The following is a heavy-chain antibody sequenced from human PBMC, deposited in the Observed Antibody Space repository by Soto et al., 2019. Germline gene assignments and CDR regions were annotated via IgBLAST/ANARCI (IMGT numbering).Heavy chain of an antibody. D-gene: IGHD6-19*01. CDR2: LSAYNGNT. Sequence: QVQLVQSGAEVKKPGASVKVSCKASGYTFTSYGISWVRQAPGQGLEWMGWLSAYNGNTNYAQKLQGRVTMTTDTSTSTAYMELRSLRSDDTAVYYCARDQSGFRYSSGWYDYWGQGTLVTVSS. CDR1: GYTFTSYG. J-gene: IGHJ4*02. CDR3: ARDQSGFRYSSGWYDY. V-gene: IGHV1-18*01.